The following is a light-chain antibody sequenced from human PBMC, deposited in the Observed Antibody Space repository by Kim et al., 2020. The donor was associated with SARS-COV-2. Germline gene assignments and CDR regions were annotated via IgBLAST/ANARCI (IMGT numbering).Light chain of an antibody. Sequence: SVSPGQTASITCSGDQLGDKYVCWYQQRPGQSPVLVIYQDKNRPSGIPERFSGSNSGNTATLTISGTQAMDEAYYYCQAWDTTVVFGGGTQLTVL. CDR2: QDK. J-gene: IGLJ2*01. CDR1: QLGDKY. V-gene: IGLV3-1*01. CDR3: QAWDTTVV.